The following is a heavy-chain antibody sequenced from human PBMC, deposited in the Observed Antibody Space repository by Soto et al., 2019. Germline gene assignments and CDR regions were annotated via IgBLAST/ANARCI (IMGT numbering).Heavy chain of an antibody. D-gene: IGHD3-22*01. CDR3: ARQDRSGFSYWLDT. CDR2: SYFSGTT. V-gene: IGHV4-31*03. CDR1: GGSTSSAVYS. Sequence: SETLSLSSTVSGGSTSSAVYSWSWIRHHPVKAMEGIGTSYFSGTTYYNPSLKSRVTIPVVTAKSEFSLKLSSVTAADTAGYYCARQDRSGFSYWLDTWGQGTLVTVSS. J-gene: IGHJ5*02.